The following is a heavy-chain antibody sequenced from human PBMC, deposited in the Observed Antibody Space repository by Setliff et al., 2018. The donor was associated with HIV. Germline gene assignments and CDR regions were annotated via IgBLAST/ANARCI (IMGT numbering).Heavy chain of an antibody. CDR3: ARGIGTRYNYYMDV. Sequence: SETLSLTCTSSGDSISGYYWSWIRQPAGKGLEWIGRIYPSGSTSYNPSLKSRVTMSVDTSKNQISLKLSSVTAADTAVYYCARGIGTRYNYYMDVWGIGTTVTVSS. D-gene: IGHD1-20*01. CDR2: IYPSGST. V-gene: IGHV4-4*07. CDR1: GDSISGYY. J-gene: IGHJ6*03.